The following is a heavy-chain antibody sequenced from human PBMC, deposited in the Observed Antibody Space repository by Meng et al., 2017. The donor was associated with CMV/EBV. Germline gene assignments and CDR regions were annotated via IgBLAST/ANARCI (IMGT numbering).Heavy chain of an antibody. J-gene: IGHJ5*02. CDR2: INPNSGGT. CDR3: AREWVVPAAIDWFDP. D-gene: IGHD2-2*01. V-gene: IGHV1-2*02. CDR1: GYTFTGYY. Sequence: SGYTFTGYYMHWVRQAPGQGLEWMGWINPNSGGTNYAQKFQGRVTMTRDTSISTAYMELSRLRSGDTAVYYCAREWVVPAAIDWFDPWGQGTLVTVSS.